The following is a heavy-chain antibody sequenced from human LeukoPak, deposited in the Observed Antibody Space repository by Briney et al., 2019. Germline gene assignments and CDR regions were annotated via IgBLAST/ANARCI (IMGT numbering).Heavy chain of an antibody. CDR3: ASAAAYTAMALGNYYYGMDV. D-gene: IGHD5-18*01. J-gene: IGHJ6*02. CDR1: GYIFTSYP. CDR2: INTGNGNT. V-gene: IGHV1-3*04. Sequence: ASVKVSCKASGYIFTSYPIHWVRQAPGQRLEWMGWINTGNGNTKYSQKFEGRVTVTRDTSATAAYMELSSLRSEDTAVYYCASAAAYTAMALGNYYYGMDVWGQGTTVTVSS.